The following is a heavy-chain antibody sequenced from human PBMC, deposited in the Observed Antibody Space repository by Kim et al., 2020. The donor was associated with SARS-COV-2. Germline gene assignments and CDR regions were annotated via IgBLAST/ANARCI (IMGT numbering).Heavy chain of an antibody. V-gene: IGHV3-11*04. CDR2: I. CDR3: ARLGSGYDFEN. D-gene: IGHD5-12*01. J-gene: IGHJ4*02. Sequence: IYYADSVKGRFTISRDNAKNSLYLQMNSLRAEDTAVYYCARLGSGYDFENWGQGTLVTVSS.